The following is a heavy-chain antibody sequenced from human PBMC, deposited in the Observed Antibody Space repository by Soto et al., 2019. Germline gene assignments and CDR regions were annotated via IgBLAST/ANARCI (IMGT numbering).Heavy chain of an antibody. Sequence: PXGSLLLAGTASGFTLSSYWMHWVRQAPGKGLVWVSRINSYESSTNYADSVKGRFTISRDNAKNSLFLQMNSLRAEDKAVYYCARGVYDSNGYSYPWGQGTLVTVYS. CDR2: INSYESST. V-gene: IGHV3-74*01. CDR3: ARGVYDSNGYSYP. D-gene: IGHD3-22*01. J-gene: IGHJ5*02. CDR1: GFTLSSYW.